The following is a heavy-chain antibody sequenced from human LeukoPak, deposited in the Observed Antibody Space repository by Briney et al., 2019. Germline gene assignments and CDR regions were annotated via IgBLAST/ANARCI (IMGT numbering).Heavy chain of an antibody. CDR1: GFTFDDYA. J-gene: IGHJ3*01. CDR3: AKAAGLRLGELPSAL. CDR2: ISWNSGSI. V-gene: IGHV3-9*01. Sequence: PGGSLRLSCAASGFTFDDYAMHWVRQAPGKGLEWVSGISWNSGSIGYADSVKGRFTISRDNAKNSLYLQMNSLRAEDTALYYCAKAAGLRLGELPSALWGQGTMVTVSS. D-gene: IGHD3-16*01.